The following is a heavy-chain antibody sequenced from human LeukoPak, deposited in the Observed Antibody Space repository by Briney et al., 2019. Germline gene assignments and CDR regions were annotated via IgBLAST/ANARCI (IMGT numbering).Heavy chain of an antibody. V-gene: IGHV4-59*01. J-gene: IGHJ4*02. D-gene: IGHD2-15*01. CDR3: AREMHVGYCRGGSCHSGFDY. CDR1: GDSISGYY. Sequence: SETLSLTCTVSGDSISGYYWSWIRQPPGKGLEWIGYRYHSGSTKYNPSLKSRVTISVDTSKNQLSLKLSSVTAADTAVYYCAREMHVGYCRGGSCHSGFDYWGQGMLVTVSS. CDR2: RYHSGST.